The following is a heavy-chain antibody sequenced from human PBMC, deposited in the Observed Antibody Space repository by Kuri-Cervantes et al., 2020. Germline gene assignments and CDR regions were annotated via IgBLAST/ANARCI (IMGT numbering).Heavy chain of an antibody. Sequence: SETLSLTCAVYGGSFSGYYWSWIRQPPGKGLEWIREINHSGSTNYNPSLKSRVTISVDTSKNQFSLKLSSVTAADTAVYYCARLDYGYWVFDYWGQGTLVTVSS. CDR1: GGSFSGYY. CDR2: INHSGST. J-gene: IGHJ4*02. CDR3: ARLDYGYWVFDY. D-gene: IGHD4-17*01. V-gene: IGHV4-34*01.